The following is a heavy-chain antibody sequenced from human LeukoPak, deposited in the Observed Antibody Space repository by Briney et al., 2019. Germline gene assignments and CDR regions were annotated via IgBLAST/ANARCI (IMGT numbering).Heavy chain of an antibody. V-gene: IGHV3-21*01. J-gene: IGHJ4*02. Sequence: GGSLRLSCAASGFTFSSYSMNWVRQAPGKGPEWVSSISSSSYIYYADSVKGRFTISRDNAKNPLYLQMNSLRAEDTAVYYCARDLPDYWGQGTLVTVSS. CDR2: ISSSSYI. CDR3: ARDLPDY. CDR1: GFTFSSYS.